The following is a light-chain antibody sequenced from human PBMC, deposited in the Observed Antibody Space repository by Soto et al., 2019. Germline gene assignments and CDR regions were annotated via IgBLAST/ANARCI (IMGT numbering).Light chain of an antibody. Sequence: QSVLTQPPSASGTPGQGVPISCSGITSNIGSNTVNWYQQLPGTAPKLLIYNNNQRPLGVPDRFSGSKSGTSASLVIGGLQSEDEADYYCAAWDDSLNGYVFGTGTKLTVL. CDR3: AAWDDSLNGYV. CDR1: TSNIGSNT. V-gene: IGLV1-44*01. CDR2: NNN. J-gene: IGLJ1*01.